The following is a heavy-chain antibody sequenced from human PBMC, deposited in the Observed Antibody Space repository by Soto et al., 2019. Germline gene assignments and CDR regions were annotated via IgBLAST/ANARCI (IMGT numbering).Heavy chain of an antibody. CDR2: IWYDGSKE. CDR3: ARDRSAGNYFYYGMDV. CDR1: GLNFNRNG. V-gene: IGHV3-33*01. Sequence: QVQLVESGGGVVQPGRSMRLSCAASGLNFNRNGMHWVRQAPGKGLEWVAVIWYDGSKESYSDSVKGRFTISRDNSKNMLYLQMNSVRVEDTAVYLCARDRSAGNYFYYGMDVWGQGTTVTVSS. D-gene: IGHD1-1*01. J-gene: IGHJ6*02.